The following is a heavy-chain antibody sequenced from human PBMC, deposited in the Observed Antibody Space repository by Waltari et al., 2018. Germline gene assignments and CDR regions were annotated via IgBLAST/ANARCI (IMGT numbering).Heavy chain of an antibody. CDR3: ARVRGDRDYYYMDV. CDR2: INPNSGGT. Sequence: QVQLVQSGAEVKKPGASVKVSCKASGYTFTGYYMHWVRQAPGQGLEWMGRINPNSGGTNYAQKFQGRVTMTRYTSISTAYMELSRLRSDDTAVYYCARVRGDRDYYYMDVWGKGTTVTVSS. CDR1: GYTFTGYY. D-gene: IGHD3-10*01. V-gene: IGHV1-2*06. J-gene: IGHJ6*03.